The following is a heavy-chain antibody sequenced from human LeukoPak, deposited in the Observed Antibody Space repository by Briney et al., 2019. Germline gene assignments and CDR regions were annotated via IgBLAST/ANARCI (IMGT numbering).Heavy chain of an antibody. D-gene: IGHD2-21*01. CDR2: IYHSGST. Sequence: SETLSLTCTVSGYSLSTGYYWGWIRPPPGKGLEWIGSIYHSGSTYSNPSHKSRVTISVDTSKNQFSLNLSSVTAADTAVYYCARVDWLANYYYYMDVWGKGTTVTVSS. J-gene: IGHJ6*03. CDR1: GYSLSTGYY. V-gene: IGHV4-38-2*02. CDR3: ARVDWLANYYYYMDV.